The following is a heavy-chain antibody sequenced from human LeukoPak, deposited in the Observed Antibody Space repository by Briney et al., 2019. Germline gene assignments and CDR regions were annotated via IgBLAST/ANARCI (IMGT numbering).Heavy chain of an antibody. D-gene: IGHD3-16*01. CDR2: INPNSGGT. V-gene: IGHV1-2*02. CDR3: ATRIMGYYGMDV. J-gene: IGHJ6*02. CDR1: GYTFTGYY. Sequence: ASVKVSCKASGYTFTGYYMHWVRQAPGQGLEWMGWINPNSGGTNYAQKFQGRVTMTGDTSISTAYMELSRLRSDDTAVYYCATRIMGYYGMDVWGQGTTVTVSS.